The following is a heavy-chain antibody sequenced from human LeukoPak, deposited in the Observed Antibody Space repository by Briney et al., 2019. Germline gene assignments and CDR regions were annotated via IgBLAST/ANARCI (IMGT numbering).Heavy chain of an antibody. CDR1: GFTFSSYA. V-gene: IGHV3-30-3*01. CDR2: ISYDGSNK. CDR3: AREYSYAGDY. D-gene: IGHD5-18*01. Sequence: GRSLRLSCAASGFTFSSYAMHWVRQAPGKGLEWVAVISYDGSNKYYADSVKGRFTISRDNSKNTLYLQMNSLRAEDTAVYYCAREYSYAGDYWGQGTLVTVSS. J-gene: IGHJ4*02.